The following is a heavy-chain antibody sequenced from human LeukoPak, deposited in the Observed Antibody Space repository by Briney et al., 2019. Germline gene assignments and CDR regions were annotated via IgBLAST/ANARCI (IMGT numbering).Heavy chain of an antibody. D-gene: IGHD3-9*01. V-gene: IGHV3-66*01. CDR2: IYSGGST. CDR3: ARTIRDYDILTGYYLPYYFDY. CDR1: GFTVSSNY. Sequence: GGSLRLSCAASGFTVSSNYMSWVRQAPGKGLEWVSVIYSGGSTYYADSVKGRFTISRDNSKNTLYLQMNSLRAEDTAVYYCARTIRDYDILTGYYLPYYFDYWGQGTLVTVSS. J-gene: IGHJ4*02.